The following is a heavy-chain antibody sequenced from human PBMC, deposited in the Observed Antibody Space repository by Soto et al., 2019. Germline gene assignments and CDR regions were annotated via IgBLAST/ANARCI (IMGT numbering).Heavy chain of an antibody. CDR2: IYYSGST. CDR1: GGSISSGGYY. D-gene: IGHD1-1*01. V-gene: IGHV4-31*03. J-gene: IGHJ4*02. Sequence: QVQLQESGPGLVKPSQTLSLTCTVSGGSISSGGYYWSWIRQHPGKGLEWIGYIYYSGSTYFNPSLKSRVTISVDTSKNQFCLKLSSVTAADTAVYYCARGTRYNWNDPVDYWGQGTLVTVSS. CDR3: ARGTRYNWNDPVDY.